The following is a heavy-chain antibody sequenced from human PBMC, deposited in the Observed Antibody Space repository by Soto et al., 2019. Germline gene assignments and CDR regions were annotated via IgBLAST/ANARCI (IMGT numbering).Heavy chain of an antibody. Sequence: TSETLSLTCAVSGDSICSSNWWSWVRQPPGKELEWIGEIYHSGSTNYNPSLKSRVTISVDKSKNQFSLKLSSVTAADTAVYYCARIKTTVTTNYYFDYWGQGTLVTVSS. J-gene: IGHJ4*02. D-gene: IGHD4-17*01. V-gene: IGHV4-4*02. CDR2: IYHSGST. CDR1: GDSICSSNW. CDR3: ARIKTTVTTNYYFDY.